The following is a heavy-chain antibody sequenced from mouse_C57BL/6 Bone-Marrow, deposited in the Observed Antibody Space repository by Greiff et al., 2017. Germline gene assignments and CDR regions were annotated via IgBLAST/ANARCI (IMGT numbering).Heavy chain of an antibody. J-gene: IGHJ3*01. D-gene: IGHD1-1*01. V-gene: IGHV1-58*01. CDR3: ARYPRVYYGSWFAY. Sequence: VQLKESGAALVRPGSSVQMSCKTSGYTFTSYGLNWVKQRPGQGLEWIGYIYIGNGYTEYNEKFKGKATLTSDTSSSTAYMQLSSLTSEDSAIYFCARYPRVYYGSWFAYWGQGTLVTDSA. CDR2: IYIGNGYT. CDR1: GYTFTSYG.